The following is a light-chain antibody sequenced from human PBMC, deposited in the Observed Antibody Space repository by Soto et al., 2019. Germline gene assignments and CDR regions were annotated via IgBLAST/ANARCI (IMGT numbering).Light chain of an antibody. CDR1: QSVTNRY. V-gene: IGKV3-20*01. CDR2: GAS. J-gene: IGKJ5*01. CDR3: QQYSNYPPIT. Sequence: EIVLTQSPDTLSLSPGEGATLSCRASQSVTNRYLAWYQHKPGQAPRLLIYGASTRATAIPDRFSGSGFETDFSLTISRLEPEDFAVYFCQQYSNYPPITFGQGTLVEIK.